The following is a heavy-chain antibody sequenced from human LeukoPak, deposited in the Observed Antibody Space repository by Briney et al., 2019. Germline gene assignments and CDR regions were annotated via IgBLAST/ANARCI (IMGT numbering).Heavy chain of an antibody. J-gene: IGHJ4*02. Sequence: ASVKVSCKASGGTFSSYPVSWVRQAPGQGLEWMGWISAYNGNTNYAQKLQGRVTMTTDTSTSTAYMELRSLRSDDTAVYYCARDGYYYGSGSYRVFDYWGQGTLVTVSS. V-gene: IGHV1-18*01. CDR1: GGTFSSYP. CDR2: ISAYNGNT. D-gene: IGHD3-10*01. CDR3: ARDGYYYGSGSYRVFDY.